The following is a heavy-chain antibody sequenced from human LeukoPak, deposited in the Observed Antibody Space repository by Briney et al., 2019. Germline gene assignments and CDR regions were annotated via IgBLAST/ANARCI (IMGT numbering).Heavy chain of an antibody. Sequence: PGGSLRLSCAASGFTFRNAWMSWVRQAPGKGLEWVGRIKSRTDGGTIEYAVPLQGRFTISRDDSKNTLYLQINSLKPEGTAVYYCADLGDYAVGWGQGTLVTVSS. CDR2: IKSRTDGGTI. V-gene: IGHV3-15*01. D-gene: IGHD4-17*01. J-gene: IGHJ4*02. CDR1: GFTFRNAW. CDR3: ADLGDYAVG.